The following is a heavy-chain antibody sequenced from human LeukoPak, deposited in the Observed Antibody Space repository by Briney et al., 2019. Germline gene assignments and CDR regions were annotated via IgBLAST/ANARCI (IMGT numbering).Heavy chain of an antibody. V-gene: IGHV3-23*01. J-gene: IGHJ5*02. Sequence: GGSLRLSCAASGFTFSNYAMTWVRQAPGKGLEWVSVIGGSGGGTYYADSVRGRFTVSRDNSNNTMFLQMNSLGVEDTAIYYCARGRSWFARWGQGTLVTVSS. CDR3: ARGRSWFAR. CDR2: IGGSGGGT. CDR1: GFTFSNYA.